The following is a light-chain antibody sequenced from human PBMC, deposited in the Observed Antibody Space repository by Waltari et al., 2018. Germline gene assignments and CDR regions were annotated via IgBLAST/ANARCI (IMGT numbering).Light chain of an antibody. V-gene: IGLV2-14*03. CDR2: DVR. CDR3: ALYKTRGRI. Sequence: QSALTQPASVSGSPGQSITISCTGTSSDVGRYHYASWDQQHPGTAPKLRIYDVRTRPSWVPNRCAGSKAGNTASLTISGLQAEDEADYYCALYKTRGRIFCGGTKLTFL. J-gene: IGLJ2*01. CDR1: SSDVGRYHY.